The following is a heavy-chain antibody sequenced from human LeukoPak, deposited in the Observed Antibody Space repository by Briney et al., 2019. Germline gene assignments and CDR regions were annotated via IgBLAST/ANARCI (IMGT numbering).Heavy chain of an antibody. CDR1: GGSFSGYY. CDR2: INHSGST. Sequence: PSETLSLTCAVYGGSFSGYYWSWIRQPPGKGLEWIGEINHSGSTNYNPSPKSRVTISVDTSKNQFSLKLSSVTAADTAVYYCARAIAVAGQAGIWGQGTLVTVSS. J-gene: IGHJ4*02. V-gene: IGHV4-34*01. D-gene: IGHD6-19*01. CDR3: ARAIAVAGQAGI.